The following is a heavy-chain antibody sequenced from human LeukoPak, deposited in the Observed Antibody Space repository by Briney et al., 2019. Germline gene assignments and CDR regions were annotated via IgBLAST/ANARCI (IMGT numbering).Heavy chain of an antibody. J-gene: IGHJ6*02. CDR1: GFTFSDYY. CDR3: ARGWVVVVPAANVYYYYYGMDV. Sequence: KPGGSLRLSCAASGFTFSDYYMSWIRQAPGKGLEWVSYISSSGSTIYYADSVKGRFTISRDNAKNSLYLQMNSLRAEDTAVYYCARGWVVVVPAANVYYYYYGMDVWGQGTTVTVSS. V-gene: IGHV3-11*01. D-gene: IGHD2-2*01. CDR2: ISSSGSTI.